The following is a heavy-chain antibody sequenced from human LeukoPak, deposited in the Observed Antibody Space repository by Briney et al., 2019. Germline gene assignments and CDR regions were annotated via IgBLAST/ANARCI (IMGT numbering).Heavy chain of an antibody. CDR1: GYSFTSYD. Sequence: ASVRVSCKASGYSFTSYDFHGVRQATGRGLEWMGWMNPYSGKTGFAQNFQGRVSMTSDNSINTAYMELASLTSEDTAIYYCVKGLGGGSNRNYMDVWGRGTTVTVSS. CDR2: MNPYSGKT. D-gene: IGHD4-23*01. CDR3: VKGLGGGSNRNYMDV. V-gene: IGHV1-8*01. J-gene: IGHJ6*03.